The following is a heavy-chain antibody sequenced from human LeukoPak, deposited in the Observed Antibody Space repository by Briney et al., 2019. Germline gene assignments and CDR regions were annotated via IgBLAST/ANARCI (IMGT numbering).Heavy chain of an antibody. CDR3: ARDSHGDYVFDWYFDL. CDR1: GFTFSSYS. J-gene: IGHJ2*01. V-gene: IGHV3-48*01. Sequence: GGSLRLSCAASGFTFSSYSMNWVRQAPGEGLEWVSYISSLSGTIYYADSVKGRFTISRDNAKNSLYLQMDSLRAEDTAVYYCARDSHGDYVFDWYFDLWGRGTLVTVSS. CDR2: ISSLSGTI. D-gene: IGHD4-17*01.